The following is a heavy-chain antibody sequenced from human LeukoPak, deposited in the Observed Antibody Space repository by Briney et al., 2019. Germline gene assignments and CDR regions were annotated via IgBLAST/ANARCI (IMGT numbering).Heavy chain of an antibody. J-gene: IGHJ4*02. CDR2: MSSGGST. D-gene: IGHD3-10*01. CDR1: GVAIRSGDYY. Sequence: PSETLSLTCTVSGVAIRSGDYYWGWIRQSPGKGLEWIGSMSSGGSTFYNPSLKSRVTISVDTSKNQFSLKLSSVTAADTAVYYCARDLGGSMVRGVINRPYYFDYWGQGTLVTVSS. V-gene: IGHV4-39*07. CDR3: ARDLGGSMVRGVINRPYYFDY.